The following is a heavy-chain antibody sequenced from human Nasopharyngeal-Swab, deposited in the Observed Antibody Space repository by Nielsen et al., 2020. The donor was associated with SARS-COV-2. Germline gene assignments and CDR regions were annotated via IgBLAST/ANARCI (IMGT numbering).Heavy chain of an antibody. V-gene: IGHV4-39*01. CDR3: ARQVAAAEYGYFDY. D-gene: IGHD2-15*01. CDR2: IYYSGST. CDR1: GGSISSGGYY. Sequence: SETLSLTCTVSGGSISSGGYYWSWIRQHPGKGLEWIGSIYYSGSTYYNPSLKSRVTISVDTSKNQFSLKLSSVTAADTAVYYCARQVAAAEYGYFDYWGQGTLVTVSS. J-gene: IGHJ4*02.